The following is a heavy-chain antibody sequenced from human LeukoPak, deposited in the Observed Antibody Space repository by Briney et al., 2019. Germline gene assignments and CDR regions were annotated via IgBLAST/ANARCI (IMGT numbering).Heavy chain of an antibody. CDR1: GFTVSSNY. CDR2: IYTGGRT. CDR3: VLRGGATDY. Sequence: GGSLRLSCAASGFTVSSNYMNWVRQAPGKGLEWVSVIYTGGRTYYADSVKGRFTISRDSSKNTLYLQMNSLRAEDTAVYYCVLRGGATDYWGQGTLVTVSS. J-gene: IGHJ4*02. D-gene: IGHD3-16*01. V-gene: IGHV3-66*01.